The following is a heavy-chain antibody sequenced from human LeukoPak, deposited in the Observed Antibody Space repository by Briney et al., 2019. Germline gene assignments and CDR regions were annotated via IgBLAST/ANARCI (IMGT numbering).Heavy chain of an antibody. CDR3: ARDMDYYDSSGYYVRGAFDI. V-gene: IGHV4-4*07. CDR1: GGSISSYY. J-gene: IGHJ3*02. Sequence: PSETLSLTCTVSGGSISSYYWSWIRQPAGKGLEWIGRIYTSGSTNYNPSLKSRVTMSVDTSKNQFSLKLSSVTAADTAVYYCARDMDYYDSSGYYVRGAFDIWGQGTMVTVSS. CDR2: IYTSGST. D-gene: IGHD3-22*01.